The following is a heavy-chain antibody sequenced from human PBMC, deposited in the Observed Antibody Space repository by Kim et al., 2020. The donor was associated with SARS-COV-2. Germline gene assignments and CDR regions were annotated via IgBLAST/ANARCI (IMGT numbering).Heavy chain of an antibody. CDR3: ARRSKPIAADYYFDY. CDR1: GGSFSGYY. D-gene: IGHD6-13*01. Sequence: SETLSLTCAVYGGSFSGYYWSWIRQPPGKGLEWIGEINHSGSTNYNPSLKSRVTISVDTSKNQFSLKLSSVTAADTAVYYCARRSKPIAADYYFDYWGQGTLVTVSS. V-gene: IGHV4-34*01. CDR2: INHSGST. J-gene: IGHJ4*02.